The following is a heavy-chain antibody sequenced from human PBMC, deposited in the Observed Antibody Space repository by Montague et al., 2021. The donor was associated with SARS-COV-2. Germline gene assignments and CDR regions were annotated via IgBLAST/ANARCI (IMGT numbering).Heavy chain of an antibody. CDR3: VRDLTYGSGRSYCYYGMDV. CDR2: IHSGGST. V-gene: IGHV3-53*04. Sequence: SLRLSCAASGFTVISNYMSWVRQAPGKGLEWVSVIHSGGSTYYADSVNRRFSIPTHNPKNTLYLQMNSLGAEDTAVYYCVRDLTYGSGRSYCYYGMDVWGQGTTVTVSS. D-gene: IGHD3-10*01. J-gene: IGHJ6*02. CDR1: GFTVISNY.